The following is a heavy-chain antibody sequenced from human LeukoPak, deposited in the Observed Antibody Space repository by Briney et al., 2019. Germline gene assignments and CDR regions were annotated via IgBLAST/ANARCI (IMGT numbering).Heavy chain of an antibody. CDR3: ARFGGATVTTRYFDY. D-gene: IGHD4-17*01. J-gene: IGHJ4*02. V-gene: IGHV4-59*08. CDR2: MYYSGST. CDR1: GGSIRSYY. Sequence: SETLSLTCSVSGGSIRSYYWSWIRQPPGKGLEWIGYMYYSGSTNYNPSLKSRVTISVDTSKKQFSLKLSTVTAADTAVYYCARFGGATVTTRYFDYWGQGTLVTVSS.